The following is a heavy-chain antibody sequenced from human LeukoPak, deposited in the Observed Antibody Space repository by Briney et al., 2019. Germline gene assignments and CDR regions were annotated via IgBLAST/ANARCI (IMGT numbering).Heavy chain of an antibody. Sequence: GGTLRLSCAASGFTFSSYAMSWVRQAPGKGLEWVSAISGSGGSTYYADSVKGRFTISRDNSKNTLYLQMNSLRAEDTAVYYCAKDDWASSAGFWGQGTLVTVSS. J-gene: IGHJ4*02. CDR2: ISGSGGST. D-gene: IGHD2-21*01. CDR1: GFTFSSYA. CDR3: AKDDWASSAGF. V-gene: IGHV3-23*01.